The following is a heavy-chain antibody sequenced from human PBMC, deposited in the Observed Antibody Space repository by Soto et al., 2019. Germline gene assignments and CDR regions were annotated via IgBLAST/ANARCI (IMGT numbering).Heavy chain of an antibody. D-gene: IGHD2-15*01. CDR3: GKVLVGATGHTDSDS. J-gene: IGHJ4*02. V-gene: IGHV4-39*01. Sequence: QVQLQESGPGLVKPSETLSLTCTVSGGSIYRSGYYWGWIRQPPGRGLEWIGNIDYNGGSYSNSSLQRRVTRSRDTSKNQFSLKLTSVTAADTALYYCGKVLVGATGHTDSDSWGPGTLVAVSS. CDR2: IDYNGGS. CDR1: GGSIYRSGYY.